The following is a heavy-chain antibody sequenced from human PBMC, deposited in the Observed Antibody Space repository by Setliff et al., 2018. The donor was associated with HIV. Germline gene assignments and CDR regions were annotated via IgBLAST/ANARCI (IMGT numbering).Heavy chain of an antibody. CDR2: IYTSGST. J-gene: IGHJ6*02. Sequence: SETLSLTCTVSGGSISSGSYYWSWIRQPAGKGLEWIGHIYTSGSTNYNPSLKSRVTISVDTSKNQFSLKLTSVTAADTAVYYCAREDGSSWSYDRFYYYGLDAWAKGSRSPSP. CDR1: GGSISSGSYY. D-gene: IGHD6-13*01. CDR3: AREDGSSWSYDRFYYYGLDA. V-gene: IGHV4-61*09.